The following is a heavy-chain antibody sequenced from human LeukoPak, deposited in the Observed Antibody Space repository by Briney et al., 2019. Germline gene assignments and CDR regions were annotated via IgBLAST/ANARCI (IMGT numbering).Heavy chain of an antibody. CDR1: GGSIRNSSFY. D-gene: IGHD5-18*01. CDR3: ARVAGYSYGYRFFDY. J-gene: IGHJ4*02. CDR2: IYSTGTT. V-gene: IGHV4-39*01. Sequence: PSETLSLTCAVSGGSIRNSSFYWGWIRQPPGKGLEWIASIYSTGTTYYNPSIKSRITIFVDTSKNQVSLKLSSVTAADTAVYYCARVAGYSYGYRFFDYWGQGTLVTVSS.